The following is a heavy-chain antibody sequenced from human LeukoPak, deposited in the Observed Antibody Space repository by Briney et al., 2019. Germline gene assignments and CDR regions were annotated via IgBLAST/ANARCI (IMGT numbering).Heavy chain of an antibody. CDR1: GDSISLSFYY. CDR3: AENYDILTGPFDS. J-gene: IGHJ4*02. V-gene: IGHV4-39*01. D-gene: IGHD3-9*01. CDR2: VYYSGTT. Sequence: PSETLSLTCSVSGDSISLSFYYWGWIRQPPGKALEWIGSVYYSGTTSYNPSLKSRVTISVDTSKNQFSLKLNSVTAADTAVYYCAENYDILTGPFDSWGQGTLVSVSS.